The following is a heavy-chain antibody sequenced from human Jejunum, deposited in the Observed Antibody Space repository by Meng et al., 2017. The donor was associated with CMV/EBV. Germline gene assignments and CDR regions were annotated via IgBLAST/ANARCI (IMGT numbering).Heavy chain of an antibody. Sequence: VQLQESGPGLVKPSETLSLICTASGGSINNYYWSWIRQSAGKGLEWIGRFYSSDTYNYHPSLNSRVTMSLDTSKKQFSLILSSVTAADTARYYCARGPGASTREGFDHWGLGTLVTVSS. J-gene: IGHJ4*02. CDR2: FYSSDTY. CDR3: ARGPGASTREGFDH. D-gene: IGHD1-26*01. V-gene: IGHV4-4*07. CDR1: GGSINNYY.